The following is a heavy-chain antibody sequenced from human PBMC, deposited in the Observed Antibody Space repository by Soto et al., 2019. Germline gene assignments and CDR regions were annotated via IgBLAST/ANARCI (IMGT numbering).Heavy chain of an antibody. CDR1: GYSFTSYW. Sequence: PGESLKISCKGSGYSFTSYWIGWVRQMPGKGLEWMGIIYPGDSDTRYSPSFQGQVTISADKSISTAYLQWSSLKASDTAMYYCARVTFVYYDSRGTVDYWGKGTLVTVSS. CDR2: IYPGDSDT. CDR3: ARVTFVYYDSRGTVDY. V-gene: IGHV5-51*01. J-gene: IGHJ4*02. D-gene: IGHD3-22*01.